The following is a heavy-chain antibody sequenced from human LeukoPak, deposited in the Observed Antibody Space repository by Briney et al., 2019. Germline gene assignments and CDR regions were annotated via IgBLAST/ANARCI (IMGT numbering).Heavy chain of an antibody. D-gene: IGHD5-24*01. V-gene: IGHV4-39*07. CDR3: AKGGDAYKVGNY. CDR2: IYCNLST. Sequence: SETLSLTCIVSGDTIDTRHCYWTWIRQPPGKGLEWSGSIYCNLSTSYTPSLLSRGTISVDTSKNQFSLRLTSVTAADTAMYYCAKGGDAYKVGNYWGPGTMVTVSS. J-gene: IGHJ1*01. CDR1: GDTIDTRHCY.